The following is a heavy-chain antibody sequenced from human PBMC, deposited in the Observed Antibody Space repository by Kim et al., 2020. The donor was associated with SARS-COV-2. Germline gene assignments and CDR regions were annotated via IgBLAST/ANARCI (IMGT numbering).Heavy chain of an antibody. D-gene: IGHD2-2*01. J-gene: IGHJ6*02. V-gene: IGHV1-18*01. CDR3: ARDFLLSYYYYGMDV. Sequence: KLQGRVTMTTDTSTSTAYMELRSLRSDDTAVYYCARDFLLSYYYYGMDVWGQGTTVTVSS.